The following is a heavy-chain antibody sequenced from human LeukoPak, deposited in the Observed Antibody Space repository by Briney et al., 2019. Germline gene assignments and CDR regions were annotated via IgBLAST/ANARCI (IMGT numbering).Heavy chain of an antibody. J-gene: IGHJ6*03. CDR2: ISWDGGST. Sequence: GGSLRLSCAASGFTFDDYAMHWVRQAPGKGLEWVSLISWDGGSTYYADSVKGRFTISRDNSKNSLYLQMNSLRAEDTASYYCAKDAYSSSTSCYYMDVWGKGTTVTVSS. CDR1: GFTFDDYA. D-gene: IGHD2-2*01. CDR3: AKDAYSSSTSCYYMDV. V-gene: IGHV3-43D*04.